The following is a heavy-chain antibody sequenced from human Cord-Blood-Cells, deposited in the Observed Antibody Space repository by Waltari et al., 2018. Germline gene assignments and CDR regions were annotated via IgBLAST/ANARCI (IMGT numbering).Heavy chain of an antibody. CDR2: IYTSGST. CDR3: ARQAGDYYYYGMDV. J-gene: IGHJ6*02. D-gene: IGHD4-17*01. CDR1: GGAIRGYY. V-gene: IGHV4-4*07. Sequence: QVQLQASGPGLVKPSEKLSLTCPVPGGAIRGYYWSWIGKPAGKGLAWIGRIYTSGSTNYNPSLKSRVTMSVDTSKNQFSLKLSSVTAADTAVYYCARQAGDYYYYGMDVWGQGTTVTVSS.